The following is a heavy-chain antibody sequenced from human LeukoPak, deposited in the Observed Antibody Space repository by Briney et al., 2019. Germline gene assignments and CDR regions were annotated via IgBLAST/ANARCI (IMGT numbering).Heavy chain of an antibody. CDR2: IRFDEINK. CDR3: AKDRGAAAGKTPDL. Sequence: GRSLRLSCAASGFTFSNYGMHWVRQAPGKGLEWVAFIRFDEINKYYADSVKGRFTISRDTSNNTLYLQMNSLSPEDTAVYYCAKDRGAAAGKTPDLWGQGTMVTVSS. CDR1: GFTFSNYG. V-gene: IGHV3-30*02. J-gene: IGHJ3*01. D-gene: IGHD6-13*01.